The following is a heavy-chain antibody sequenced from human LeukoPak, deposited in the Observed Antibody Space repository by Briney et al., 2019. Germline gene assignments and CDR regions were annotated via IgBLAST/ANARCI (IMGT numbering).Heavy chain of an antibody. CDR3: ARDQTYHDILTGYYRSDGFDP. J-gene: IGHJ5*02. V-gene: IGHV3-53*01. Sequence: PGGSLRLSCAASGFTVSSNYMSWVRQAPGKGLEWVSVIYSGGSTYYADSVKGRFTISRDNSKNTLYLQMNSLRAEDTAVYYCARDQTYHDILTGYYRSDGFDPWGQGTLVTVSS. CDR2: IYSGGST. D-gene: IGHD3-9*01. CDR1: GFTVSSNY.